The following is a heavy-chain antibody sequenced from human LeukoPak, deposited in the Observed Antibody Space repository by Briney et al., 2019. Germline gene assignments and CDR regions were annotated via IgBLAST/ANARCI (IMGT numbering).Heavy chain of an antibody. D-gene: IGHD6-6*01. V-gene: IGHV3-23*01. CDR2: FSGSGTTT. CDR3: ARDLLEYSSSSGWFDP. Sequence: GGSLRLSCAASGFSFSNYPMTWVRQAPGKGLEWVSGFSGSGTTTYYADSVRGRFTISRDNSKNTLYLQMNSLRAEDTAVYYCARDLLEYSSSSGWFDPWGQGTLVTVSS. CDR1: GFSFSNYP. J-gene: IGHJ5*02.